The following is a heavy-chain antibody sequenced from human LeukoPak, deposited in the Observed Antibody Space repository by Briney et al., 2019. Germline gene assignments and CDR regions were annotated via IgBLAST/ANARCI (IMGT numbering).Heavy chain of an antibody. CDR3: VECHSSAWQYYYYAMDV. V-gene: IGHV3-30*18. CDR1: GFTFSRNG. Sequence: GGSLRLSCAAAGFTFSRNGMHWVRQAPGKGLEWVAVISFDGSNKYYTDSVRGRFTISRDDSENTLYLQMNSLRADDTAMYYCVECHSSAWQYYYYAMDVWGKGTTVTVSS. CDR2: ISFDGSNK. D-gene: IGHD6-25*01. J-gene: IGHJ6*04.